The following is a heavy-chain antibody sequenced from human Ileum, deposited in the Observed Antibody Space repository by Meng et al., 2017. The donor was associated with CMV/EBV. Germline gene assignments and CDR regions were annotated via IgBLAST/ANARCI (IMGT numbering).Heavy chain of an antibody. CDR1: GGSLNTYA. CDR2: IVPIFGKV. CDR3: TRHYDFRDWFDP. Sequence: CKTSGGSLNTYARTWVRQAPGQGLEWMGLIVPIFGKVNYAQDFRGRVTITADTSTLTAYMELSNLRSDDTAVYYCTRHYDFRDWFDPWGQGTLVTVSS. V-gene: IGHV1-69*06. J-gene: IGHJ5*02. D-gene: IGHD3-3*01.